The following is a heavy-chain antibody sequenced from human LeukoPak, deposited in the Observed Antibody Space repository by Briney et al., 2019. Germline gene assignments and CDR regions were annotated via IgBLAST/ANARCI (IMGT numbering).Heavy chain of an antibody. V-gene: IGHV3-30*18. CDR1: GFTFSRYG. CDR2: ISYDGGIK. J-gene: IGHJ4*02. D-gene: IGHD6-13*01. CDR3: AKAARIAAAGTVSYYFDY. Sequence: GRSLRLSCAASGFTFSRYGIHWVRQAPGKGLEWVAVISYDGGIKYYADSVKGRFTISRDNSKNTLYLEMNSLGAEDTAVYYCAKAARIAAAGTVSYYFDYRGQGTLVTVSS.